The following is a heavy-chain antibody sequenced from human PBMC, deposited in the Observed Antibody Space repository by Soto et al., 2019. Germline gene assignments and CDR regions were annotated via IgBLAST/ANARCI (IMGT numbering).Heavy chain of an antibody. Sequence: SETLSLTCAVSGYSISSGYYWGWIRQPPGKGLEWIGSIYHSGSTYYNPSLKGRVTISVDTSKNQFSLKLSSVTAADTAVYYCARDPRIAAQGLDYWGQGTLVTVSS. CDR1: GYSISSGYY. CDR3: ARDPRIAAQGLDY. D-gene: IGHD6-6*01. CDR2: IYHSGST. V-gene: IGHV4-38-2*02. J-gene: IGHJ4*02.